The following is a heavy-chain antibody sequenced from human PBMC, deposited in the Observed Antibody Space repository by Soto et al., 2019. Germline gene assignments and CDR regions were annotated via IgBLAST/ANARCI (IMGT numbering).Heavy chain of an antibody. V-gene: IGHV3-30-3*01. Sequence: GGSLRLSCAASGFTFSSYAMHWVRQAPGKGLEWVAVISYDGSNKYYADSVKGRFTISRDNSKNTLYLQMISLRAEDTAGYYCARDSWSYYYDSSGYPVDDWGQGTLVTVSS. CDR2: ISYDGSNK. J-gene: IGHJ4*02. CDR1: GFTFSSYA. D-gene: IGHD3-22*01. CDR3: ARDSWSYYYDSSGYPVDD.